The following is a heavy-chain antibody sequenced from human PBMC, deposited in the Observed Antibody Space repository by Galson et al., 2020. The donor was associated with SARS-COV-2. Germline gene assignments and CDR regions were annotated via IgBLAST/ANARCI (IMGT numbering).Heavy chain of an antibody. Sequence: GESLKISCTASGFTFSSYAIHWVRQAPGKGLEWVAVISYDGGDKHYADSVKGRFTISRDNSKSTLFLQMNSPRAEDTAAYYCAREGTVTTRSYNWLDPWGQGTLVTVSS. CDR1: GFTFSSYA. CDR2: ISYDGGDK. J-gene: IGHJ5*02. D-gene: IGHD4-4*01. CDR3: AREGTVTTRSYNWLDP. V-gene: IGHV3-30*04.